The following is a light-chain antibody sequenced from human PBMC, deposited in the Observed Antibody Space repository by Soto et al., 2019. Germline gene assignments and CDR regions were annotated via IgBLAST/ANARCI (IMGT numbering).Light chain of an antibody. J-gene: IGKJ3*01. CDR1: QSVSSSY. Sequence: EIVLTQSPGTLSLSPGERATLSCRASQSVSSSYLAWYQQKPGQAPRLLIYDPSSRATGIPDGFSASGSGTDFTLTISRLEPDDFAVYYCQQYGSSLFTFGPGTKVDIK. V-gene: IGKV3-20*01. CDR3: QQYGSSLFT. CDR2: DPS.